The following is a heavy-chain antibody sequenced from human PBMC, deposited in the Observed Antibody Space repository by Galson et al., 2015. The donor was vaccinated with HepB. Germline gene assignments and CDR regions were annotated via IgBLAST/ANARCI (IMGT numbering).Heavy chain of an antibody. Sequence: SVKVSCKASGHTFTSYYMHWVRQAPGQGLEWMGIINPSGGSTSYAQKFQGRVTMTRDTSTSTVYMELSSLRSEDTAVYYCARGVPWGSSGTKGWFDPWGQGTLVTASS. CDR1: GHTFTSYY. J-gene: IGHJ5*02. D-gene: IGHD3-22*01. CDR3: ARGVPWGSSGTKGWFDP. V-gene: IGHV1-46*01. CDR2: INPSGGST.